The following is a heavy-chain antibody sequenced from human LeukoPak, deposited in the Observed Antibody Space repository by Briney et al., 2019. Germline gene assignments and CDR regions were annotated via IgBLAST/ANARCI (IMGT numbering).Heavy chain of an antibody. CDR3: ARAEITAAGVPFDY. D-gene: IGHD6-13*01. Sequence: SETLSLTCAVYGESFSGYYWSWIRQPPGKGLEWIGEVNHSGSTNYNSSLKSRVTISVDTSKNQFSLKLSSVTAADTGVYYCARAEITAAGVPFDYWGQGTLVTVSS. CDR2: VNHSGST. J-gene: IGHJ4*02. CDR1: GESFSGYY. V-gene: IGHV4-34*01.